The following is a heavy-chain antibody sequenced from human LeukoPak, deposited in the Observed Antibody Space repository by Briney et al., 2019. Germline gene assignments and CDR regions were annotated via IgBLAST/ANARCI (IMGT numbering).Heavy chain of an antibody. Sequence: PGGSLRLSCAASGFTFSDYYMSWIRQAPGKGLEWVSYISSSGSTTYYADSVKGRFTISRDNAKNSLYLQMNSLRAEDTAVYYCAMSRIAAAERAYWGQGTLVTVSS. D-gene: IGHD6-13*01. J-gene: IGHJ4*02. CDR2: ISSSGSTT. CDR3: AMSRIAAAERAY. V-gene: IGHV3-11*04. CDR1: GFTFSDYY.